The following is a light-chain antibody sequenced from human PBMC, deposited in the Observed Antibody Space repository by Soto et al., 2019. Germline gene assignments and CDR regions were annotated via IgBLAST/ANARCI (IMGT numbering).Light chain of an antibody. J-gene: IGKJ1*01. CDR2: KTS. Sequence: HMTQSTSTLSALVGDRVTITCRPSQSISPWLAWYQQKPGKVPKLLIHKTSSLESGVPSRFSGSGSGTEFALTISSLQPDDFATYYCHQYYTYPWTLGQGSNVDIK. CDR1: QSISPW. CDR3: HQYYTYPWT. V-gene: IGKV1-5*03.